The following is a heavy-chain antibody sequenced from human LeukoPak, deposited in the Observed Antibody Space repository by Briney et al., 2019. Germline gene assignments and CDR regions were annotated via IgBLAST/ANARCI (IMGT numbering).Heavy chain of an antibody. Sequence: SETLSLTCTVSGDSISSYYWSWIQQPPGKGLEWIGYIYYSGSTNYNPSLKSRVTISVDMSKNQFSLKLSSVTAADTAVYYCAREGGYCSSTSCFYFDYWGQGTLVTVSS. D-gene: IGHD2-2*01. V-gene: IGHV4-59*01. J-gene: IGHJ4*02. CDR3: AREGGYCSSTSCFYFDY. CDR2: IYYSGST. CDR1: GDSISSYY.